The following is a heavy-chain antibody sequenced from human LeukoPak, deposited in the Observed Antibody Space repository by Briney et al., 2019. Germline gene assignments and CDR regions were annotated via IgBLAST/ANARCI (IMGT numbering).Heavy chain of an antibody. D-gene: IGHD3-10*01. CDR3: AKEGAGDSKANDY. Sequence: ASVKVSCKASGFTFTAYHIHWVRQAPGQGLEWMGCINANTGVATYAQKFQGRVTMTRDTSISAAYMELSSLRSDDTAMYYCAKEGAGDSKANDYWGQGTLVSVSS. J-gene: IGHJ4*02. CDR2: INANTGVA. V-gene: IGHV1-2*02. CDR1: GFTFTAYH.